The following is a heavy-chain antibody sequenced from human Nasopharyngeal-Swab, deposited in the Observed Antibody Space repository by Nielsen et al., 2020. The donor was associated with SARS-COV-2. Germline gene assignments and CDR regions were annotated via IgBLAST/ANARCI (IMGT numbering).Heavy chain of an antibody. CDR2: ISSSSSTI. Sequence: WIRQPPGKGLEWASYISSSSSTIYYADSVKGRFTISRDNAKNSLYLQMNSLRAEDTAVYYCARDGGSYHLGAFDYWGQGTLVTVSS. D-gene: IGHD2-2*01. CDR3: ARDGGSYHLGAFDY. V-gene: IGHV3-48*04. J-gene: IGHJ4*02.